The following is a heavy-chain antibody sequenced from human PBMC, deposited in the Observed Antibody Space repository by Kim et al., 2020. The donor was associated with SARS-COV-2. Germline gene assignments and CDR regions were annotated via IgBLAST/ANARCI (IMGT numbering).Heavy chain of an antibody. J-gene: IGHJ6*02. CDR3: ARAQTMVRGVIVYYYYGMDV. D-gene: IGHD3-10*01. V-gene: IGHV4-34*01. CDR1: GGSFSGYY. CDR2: INHSGST. Sequence: SETLSLTCAVYGGSFSGYYWSWIRQPPGKGLEWIGEINHSGSTNYNPSLKSRVTISVDTSKNQFSLKLSSVTAADTAVYYCARAQTMVRGVIVYYYYGMDVWCQGTTVTVSS.